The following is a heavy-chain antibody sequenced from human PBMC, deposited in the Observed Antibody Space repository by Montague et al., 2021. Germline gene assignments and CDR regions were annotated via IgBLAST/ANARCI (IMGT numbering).Heavy chain of an antibody. CDR2: IFPDDSDT. J-gene: IGHJ4*02. V-gene: IGHV5-51*01. Sequence: QSGAEVKKPGESLRISCKASGYSFAPYWIGWVRQMPGKGPEWMGIIFPDDSDTKYSPSFQGQVNISADKSISTAYLQWTSLKASDSAMYYCARRSSTWPLYYFDYWGQGTLVIVSS. CDR3: ARRSSTWPLYYFDY. CDR1: GYSFAPYW. D-gene: IGHD6-13*01.